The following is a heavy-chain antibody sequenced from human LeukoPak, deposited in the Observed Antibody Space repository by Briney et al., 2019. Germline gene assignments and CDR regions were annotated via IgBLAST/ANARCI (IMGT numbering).Heavy chain of an antibody. CDR2: ISFDGSKK. J-gene: IGHJ4*02. V-gene: IGHV3-30*01. D-gene: IGHD2-2*01. Sequence: GGSLRLSCAGSGFTVSTFDMHWVRQAPGKGLEWVATISFDGSKKYFAAALKGRFTISRDNARTTVYLQMDSLGPEDTAVYYCTRAQLEFCYMPSCYAFDSWGQGTLVTVSS. CDR1: GFTVSTFD. CDR3: TRAQLEFCYMPSCYAFDS.